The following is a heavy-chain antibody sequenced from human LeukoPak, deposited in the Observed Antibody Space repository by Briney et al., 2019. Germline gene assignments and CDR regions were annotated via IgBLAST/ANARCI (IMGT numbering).Heavy chain of an antibody. D-gene: IGHD3-22*01. J-gene: IGHJ3*02. Sequence: AGGSLRLSCAASGFTFSSYAMHWVRQAPGKGLEWVAVISYDGSNKYYADSVKGRFTISRDNSKNTLYLQMNSLRAEDTAVYYCARAFTTMGAFDIWGQGTMVTVSS. CDR3: ARAFTTMGAFDI. CDR2: ISYDGSNK. V-gene: IGHV3-30*04. CDR1: GFTFSSYA.